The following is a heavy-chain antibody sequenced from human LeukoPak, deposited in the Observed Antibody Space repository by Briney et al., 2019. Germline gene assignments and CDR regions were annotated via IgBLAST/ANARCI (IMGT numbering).Heavy chain of an antibody. Sequence: ASVKVSCKASGYTFTGYYMHWVRQAPGQGLEWMGWINPNSGGTNYAQKFQGRVTMTRDTSISTAYMELSRLRSDDTAVYYCAKDLRIQLWAYYFDYWGQGTLVTVSS. D-gene: IGHD5-18*01. CDR1: GYTFTGYY. J-gene: IGHJ4*02. CDR2: INPNSGGT. V-gene: IGHV1-2*02. CDR3: AKDLRIQLWAYYFDY.